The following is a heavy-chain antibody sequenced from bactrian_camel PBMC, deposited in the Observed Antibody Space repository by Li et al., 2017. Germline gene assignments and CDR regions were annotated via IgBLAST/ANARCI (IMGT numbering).Heavy chain of an antibody. CDR2: VDDVGST. V-gene: IGHV3S53*01. J-gene: IGHJ7*01. CDR1: ASAIRTGC. D-gene: IGHD7*01. Sequence: HVQLVESGGASVQVGGSLRLSCVTSASAIRTGCMAWFRQTPGKEREGVAVVDDVGSTSYANFAKGRFTISRDNAKSTMYLQMNNLKPDDGGTYYCAVAIRGMYGGTWFSHNRDGIDYWGEGTLVTV.